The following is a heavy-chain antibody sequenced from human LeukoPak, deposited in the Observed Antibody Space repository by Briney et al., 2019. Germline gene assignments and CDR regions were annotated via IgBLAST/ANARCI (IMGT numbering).Heavy chain of an antibody. CDR3: VKAAVAVDY. D-gene: IGHD6-19*01. J-gene: IGHJ4*02. CDR1: GGSISTSNW. CDR2: IYHSGST. Sequence: SETLSLTCTVSGGSISTSNWWNWVRQPPGKGLQWIGEIYHSGSTNYNPSLKSRVTISLDKSKNLFSLRLTSVTAADTAVYYCVKAAVAVDYWGQGTLVTVSS. V-gene: IGHV4-4*02.